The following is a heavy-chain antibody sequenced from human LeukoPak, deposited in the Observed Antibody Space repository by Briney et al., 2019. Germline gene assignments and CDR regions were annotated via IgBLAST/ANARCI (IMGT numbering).Heavy chain of an antibody. Sequence: GGSLRLSCAASGFTFSSYSMNWVRQAPGKGPEWVSYISSSSSYIYYADSVKGRSTISRDNAKNSLYLQMNSLRVEDTAVYYCARESDVSIAAAFDYWGQGTLVTVSS. CDR1: GFTFSSYS. CDR3: ARESDVSIAAAFDY. J-gene: IGHJ4*02. V-gene: IGHV3-21*01. D-gene: IGHD6-13*01. CDR2: ISSSSSYI.